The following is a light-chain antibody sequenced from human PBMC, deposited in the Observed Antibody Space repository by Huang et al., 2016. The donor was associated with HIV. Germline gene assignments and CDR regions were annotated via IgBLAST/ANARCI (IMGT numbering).Light chain of an antibody. CDR1: QSGATY. Sequence: EMMLTQSPVTLSLSPGERATLSCRASQSGATYLAWYQQKPGHAPRLLIYDVSRRATGSPVRFSGSGSGTYVTLTISGLEPEDFAVYYCQERSNWVFGQGTKVEIK. J-gene: IGKJ1*01. CDR2: DVS. V-gene: IGKV3-11*01. CDR3: QERSNWV.